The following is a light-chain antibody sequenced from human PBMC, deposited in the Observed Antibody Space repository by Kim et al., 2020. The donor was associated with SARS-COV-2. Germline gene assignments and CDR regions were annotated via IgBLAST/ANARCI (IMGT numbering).Light chain of an antibody. CDR3: QQYGSSPRT. CDR2: GAS. V-gene: IGKV3-20*01. Sequence: EIVLTQSPGILSVSPGERATLSCRASQSVSSSYLAWYQQKAGQAPRLLIYGASSRATGIPDRFSGSGSGTDFTLTISRLEPEDFAVYYCQQYGSSPRTFGQGTKVDIK. CDR1: QSVSSSY. J-gene: IGKJ1*01.